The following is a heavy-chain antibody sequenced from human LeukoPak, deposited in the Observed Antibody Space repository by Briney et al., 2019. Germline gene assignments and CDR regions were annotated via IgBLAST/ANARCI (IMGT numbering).Heavy chain of an antibody. V-gene: IGHV3-21*01. CDR2: ISSSSSYI. Sequence: GGSLRLSCAASGFTFSSYSMNWVRQAPGKGLEWVSSISSSSSYIYYADSVKGRFTISRDNAKNSLYLQMNSLRAEDTAVYYCARGRGDSSGYYSQFNYYYYMDVWGKGTTVTVSS. CDR1: GFTFSSYS. J-gene: IGHJ6*03. CDR3: ARGRGDSSGYYSQFNYYYYMDV. D-gene: IGHD3-22*01.